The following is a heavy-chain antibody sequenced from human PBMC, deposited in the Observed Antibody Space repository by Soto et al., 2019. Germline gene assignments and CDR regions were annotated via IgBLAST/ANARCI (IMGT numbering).Heavy chain of an antibody. J-gene: IGHJ3*02. V-gene: IGHV3-30-3*01. CDR3: AIQTRERFWEISSGGFDI. CDR1: GFTFSSYA. D-gene: IGHD3-10*01. CDR2: ISYDGSNK. Sequence: QVQLVESGGGVVQPGRSLRLSCAASGFTFSSYALHWVRQAPGKGLEWVAVISYDGSNKYYADSVKGRFTISRDNSKNTLYLHMNSLRAEDTGVYYGAIQTRERFWEISSGGFDIWGQGTMVTVSS.